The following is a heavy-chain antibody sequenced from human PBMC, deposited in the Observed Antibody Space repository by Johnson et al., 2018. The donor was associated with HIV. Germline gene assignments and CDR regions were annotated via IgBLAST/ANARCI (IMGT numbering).Heavy chain of an antibody. Sequence: VQLVESGGGLVQPGGSLRLSCAASGLTVSSNYMSWVRQGPGKGLDWVSVINSGGSTYYADSVRGRFSISRDNSKNTLYLQMNSLRAEDTAVYYCARALVVYARDAFVFWGQGTMVTVSS. CDR1: GLTVSSNY. CDR2: INSGGST. CDR3: ARALVVYARDAFVF. D-gene: IGHD2-8*02. V-gene: IGHV3-66*01. J-gene: IGHJ3*01.